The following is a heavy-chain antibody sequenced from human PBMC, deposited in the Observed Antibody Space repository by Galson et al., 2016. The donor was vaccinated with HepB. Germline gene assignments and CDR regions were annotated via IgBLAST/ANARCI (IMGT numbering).Heavy chain of an antibody. V-gene: IGHV3-74*01. CDR3: ARDHGYGLDV. CDR1: GFTFSNYW. CDR2: IKSDMST. J-gene: IGHJ6*04. Sequence: SLRLSCAASGFTFSNYWMHWVRQAPGKGLVWVSYIKSDMSTNYAESVKGRFTNSRNNAKNTLYLQLNSLRAEDTAVYFCARDHGYGLDVWGKGITVTVSS.